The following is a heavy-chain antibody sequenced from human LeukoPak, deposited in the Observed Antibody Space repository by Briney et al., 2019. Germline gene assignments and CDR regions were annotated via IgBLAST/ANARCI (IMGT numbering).Heavy chain of an antibody. Sequence: SVKVSCKASGGTFSSYAISWVRQAPGQGLEWMGGIIPIFGTTNYAQKFQGRVTITADESTSTAYMELSSLRSEDTAVYYCARTPYSGYDYPYYFDYWGQGTLVTVSS. CDR1: GGTFSSYA. CDR2: IIPIFGTT. V-gene: IGHV1-69*13. D-gene: IGHD5-12*01. CDR3: ARTPYSGYDYPYYFDY. J-gene: IGHJ4*02.